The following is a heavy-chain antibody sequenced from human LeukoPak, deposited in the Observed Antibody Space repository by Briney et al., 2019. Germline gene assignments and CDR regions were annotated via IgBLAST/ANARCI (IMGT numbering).Heavy chain of an antibody. J-gene: IGHJ4*02. CDR3: AESTSIRGGLAPFDY. CDR2: ISWNSATI. D-gene: IGHD3-10*01. V-gene: IGHV3-9*01. CDR1: GFTFDDYA. Sequence: PGGSLRLSCAASGFTFDDYAMHWVRQAPGKGLEWVSGISWNSATIAYADSVKGRFTISRDNAKNSLYLQMNSLRAKDTAFYYCAESTSIRGGLAPFDYWGQGTLVTVSS.